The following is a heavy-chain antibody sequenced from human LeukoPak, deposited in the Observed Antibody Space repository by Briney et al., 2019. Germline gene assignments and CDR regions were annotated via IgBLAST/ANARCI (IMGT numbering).Heavy chain of an antibody. CDR1: GFTFSSNW. V-gene: IGHV3-74*01. J-gene: IGHJ6*03. D-gene: IGHD3-10*01. CDR2: INGDGSSI. Sequence: PGGSLRLSCADSGFTFSSNWMHWVRQAPGKGPMWVSRINGDGSSISYADSVKGRFTISRDNAKNTLYLQMNSLRAEDTAVYYCARGPGAHYYYYYMDVWGKGTTVTVSS. CDR3: ARGPGAHYYYYYMDV.